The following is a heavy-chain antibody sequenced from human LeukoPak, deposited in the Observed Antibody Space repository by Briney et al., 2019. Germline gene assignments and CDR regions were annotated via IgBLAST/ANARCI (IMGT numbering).Heavy chain of an antibody. J-gene: IGHJ4*02. D-gene: IGHD6-6*01. CDR1: GYTFTIYA. CDR2: INPNSGNT. CDR3: ATGLSLEYSSSPVFDY. Sequence: GASVTVSSTASGYTFTIYAINGVRQATGQGLERMGWINPNSGNTGYAQQFPSSLTITRNPSTITAYTELSSLRSEDTAVYYCATGLSLEYSSSPVFDYWGQGTLVTVSS. V-gene: IGHV1-8*03.